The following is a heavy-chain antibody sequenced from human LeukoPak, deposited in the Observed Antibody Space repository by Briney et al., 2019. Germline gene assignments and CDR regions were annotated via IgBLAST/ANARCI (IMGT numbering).Heavy chain of an antibody. J-gene: IGHJ4*02. V-gene: IGHV7-4-1*02. D-gene: IGHD3-3*01. Sequence: ASVKVSCKASGYTFTSYAMNWVRQAPGQGLEWMGWINTNIGNPTYAQGFTGRFVFSLDNSVSTAYLQISRLKAEDTAVYYCARDADFWSGYSTRGSYDYWGQGTLVTVSS. CDR3: ARDADFWSGYSTRGSYDY. CDR1: GYTFTSYA. CDR2: INTNIGNP.